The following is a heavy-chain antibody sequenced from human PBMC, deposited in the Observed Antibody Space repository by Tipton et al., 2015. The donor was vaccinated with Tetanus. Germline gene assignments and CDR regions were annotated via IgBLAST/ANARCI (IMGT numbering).Heavy chain of an antibody. Sequence: TLSLTCTVSGGSISSYYWSWIRQPPGKGLEWIGYIYYSGSTNYNPSLKSRVTISVDTSKNQFSLKLSSVTAADTAVYYCARAGGGICGNFDYWGQGTLVTVSS. J-gene: IGHJ4*02. CDR3: ARAGGGICGNFDY. CDR1: GGSISSYY. CDR2: IYYSGST. V-gene: IGHV4-59*01. D-gene: IGHD1-26*01.